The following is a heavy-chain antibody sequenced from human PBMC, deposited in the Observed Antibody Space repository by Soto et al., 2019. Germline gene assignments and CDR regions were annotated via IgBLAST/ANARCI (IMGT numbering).Heavy chain of an antibody. CDR3: ARDLHYYYGMDV. Sequence: GGSLRLSCAASGFTFSSYGMHWVRQAPGKGLEWVAVIWYDGSNKYYADSVKGRFTISRDNSKNTLYLQMNSLRAEDTAVYYCARDLHYYYGMDVWGQGTTVTVSS. V-gene: IGHV3-33*01. J-gene: IGHJ6*02. CDR2: IWYDGSNK. CDR1: GFTFSSYG.